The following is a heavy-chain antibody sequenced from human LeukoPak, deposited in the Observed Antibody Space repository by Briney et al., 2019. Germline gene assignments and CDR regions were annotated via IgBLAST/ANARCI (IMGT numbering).Heavy chain of an antibody. D-gene: IGHD2-21*02. V-gene: IGHV4-61*02. CDR3: AREGGGYCGGDCYSYYFDY. Sequence: SQTLSLTCTVSGGSISSGSNYWSWIRQPAGKGLECIGRIYTSGSTNYNPSLKSRVTISVDTSKNQFSLKLSSVTAADTAVYYCAREGGGYCGGDCYSYYFDYWGQGTLVTVSS. J-gene: IGHJ4*02. CDR2: IYTSGST. CDR1: GGSISSGSNY.